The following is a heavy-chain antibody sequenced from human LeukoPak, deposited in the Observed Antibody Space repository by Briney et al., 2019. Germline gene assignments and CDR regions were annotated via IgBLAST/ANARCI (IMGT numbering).Heavy chain of an antibody. J-gene: IGHJ4*02. V-gene: IGHV3-74*01. Sequence: GGSLRLSCVASGITVNRNWMHWVRQAPGKGLVWVSRINSDGSSTTYADSVKGRFTISRDNSKNTLYLQMNSLRAEDAAVYYCAKDLMATISIADYWGQGTLVTVSS. CDR2: INSDGSST. D-gene: IGHD5-24*01. CDR3: AKDLMATISIADY. CDR1: GITVNRNW.